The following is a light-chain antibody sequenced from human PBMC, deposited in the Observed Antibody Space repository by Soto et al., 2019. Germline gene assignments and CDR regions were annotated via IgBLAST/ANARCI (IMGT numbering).Light chain of an antibody. Sequence: DVVLTQSPLSLPVTLGQPASISCRSSQSLLYSDGNTYLTWYQQRPGQSPRRLIYKVSNRDSGVPDRFSGSVSGTDFTLKISRVEAENIGVYYCMQGAHWPPVTFGQGTRLDIK. CDR2: KVS. CDR1: QSLLYSDGNTY. CDR3: MQGAHWPPVT. J-gene: IGKJ5*01. V-gene: IGKV2-30*01.